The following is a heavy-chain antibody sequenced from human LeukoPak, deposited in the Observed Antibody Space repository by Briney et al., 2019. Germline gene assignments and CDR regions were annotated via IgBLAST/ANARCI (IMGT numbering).Heavy chain of an antibody. V-gene: IGHV3-21*01. J-gene: IGHJ1*01. CDR1: GFTFSSYS. D-gene: IGHD3-22*01. Sequence: GGSLRLSCAASGFTFSSYSMNRVRQAPGKGLEWVSSISSSSSYIYYADSVKGRFTISRDNAKNSLYLQMNSLRAEDTAVYYCARDLSGYYSSRGYFQHWGQGTLVTVSS. CDR2: ISSSSSYI. CDR3: ARDLSGYYSSRGYFQH.